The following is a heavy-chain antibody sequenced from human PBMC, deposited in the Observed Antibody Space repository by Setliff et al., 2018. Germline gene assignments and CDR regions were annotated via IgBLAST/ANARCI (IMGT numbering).Heavy chain of an antibody. CDR1: GGPFSDYH. CDR3: ARGRNIAARLLDS. D-gene: IGHD6-6*01. J-gene: IGHJ4*02. V-gene: IGHV4-34*01. CDR2: INHRGST. Sequence: SETLSLTCAAYGGPFSDYHWTWIRQSPEKGLEWIGEINHRGSTNYNPSLKSRVTISIDTSKDQFSLKLISMTAADTAVYYCARGRNIAARLLDSWGQGTLVTVSS.